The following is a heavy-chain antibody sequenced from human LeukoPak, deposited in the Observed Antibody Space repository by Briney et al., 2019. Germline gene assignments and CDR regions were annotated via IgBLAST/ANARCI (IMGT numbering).Heavy chain of an antibody. V-gene: IGHV3-74*01. J-gene: IGHJ4*02. CDR2: IGSDGKT. Sequence: GGSLRLSCAASGFTFSSYWMHWVRQAPGKGLVWVSSIGSDGKTHYSESVKGRFTISRDNAKNSLYLQMNSLRAEDTAVYYCARDKGLDYWGQGTLVTVSS. CDR3: ARDKGLDY. CDR1: GFTFSSYW.